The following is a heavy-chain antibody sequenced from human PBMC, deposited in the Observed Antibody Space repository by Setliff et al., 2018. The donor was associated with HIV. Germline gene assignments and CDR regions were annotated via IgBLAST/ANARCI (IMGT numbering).Heavy chain of an antibody. Sequence: SETLSLTCTVSGGSISSYYWSWIRQPPGKGLEWIGYISYSGSTNYNPSLRSRVTLSVKTSKNQFSLKLNSVTAADTAVYYCARGRRYIGSGYHFEYFQHWGQGTLVTVSS. CDR2: ISYSGST. CDR1: GGSISSYY. D-gene: IGHD3-22*01. CDR3: ARGRRYIGSGYHFEYFQH. V-gene: IGHV4-59*01. J-gene: IGHJ1*01.